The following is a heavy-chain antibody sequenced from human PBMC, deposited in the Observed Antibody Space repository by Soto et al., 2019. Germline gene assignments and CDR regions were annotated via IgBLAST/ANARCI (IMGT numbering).Heavy chain of an antibody. D-gene: IGHD5-18*01. CDR1: GGTFSSCA. V-gene: IGHV1-69*13. CDR2: IIPIFGST. CDR3: AKDGGKDGYFGNWFDP. Sequence: ASVKVSCKASGGTFSSCASTWVRQAPGQGLEWLGRIIPIFGSTNFAQKFQGRVTLTADESTTTVYMELSSLRSDDTAVYYCAKDGGKDGYFGNWFDPWGQGTLVTVSS. J-gene: IGHJ5*02.